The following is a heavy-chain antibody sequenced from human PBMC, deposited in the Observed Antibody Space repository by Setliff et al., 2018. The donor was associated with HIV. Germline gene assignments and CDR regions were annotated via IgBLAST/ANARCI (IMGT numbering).Heavy chain of an antibody. J-gene: IGHJ4*02. CDR2: IYHSGST. Sequence: KASETLSLTCAVSSASISNYHWSWIRQTPGKGLEWIGTIYHSGSTYYSPSLMSRVTISVDTSKNQISLKLNSVTAADTAVYYCARDGGRTGYSSSSDQWGQGTLVTVSS. D-gene: IGHD6-13*01. CDR3: ARDGGRTGYSSSSDQ. V-gene: IGHV4-38-2*02. CDR1: SASISNYH.